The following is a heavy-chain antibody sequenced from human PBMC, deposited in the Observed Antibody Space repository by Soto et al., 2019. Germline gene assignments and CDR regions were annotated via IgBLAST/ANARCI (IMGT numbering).Heavy chain of an antibody. Sequence: GGSLRLSCAASVFTFSGFSMNWVRQAPGKGLEWVSAISGSGGSTYYADSVKGRFTISRYNSKNTLYLQMNSLRAEDTAVYYCAKRAHVLRFLEWLSKSPLGYYGTDVWGQGTTVTVSS. CDR1: VFTFSGFS. CDR2: ISGSGGST. V-gene: IGHV3-23*01. CDR3: AKRAHVLRFLEWLSKSPLGYYGTDV. J-gene: IGHJ6*02. D-gene: IGHD3-3*01.